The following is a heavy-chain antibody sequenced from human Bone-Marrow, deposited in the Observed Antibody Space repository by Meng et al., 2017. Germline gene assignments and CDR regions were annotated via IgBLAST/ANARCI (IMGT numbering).Heavy chain of an antibody. V-gene: IGHV4-39*07. D-gene: IGHD2-2*01. CDR1: GGSISSSSYY. CDR2: TYYSGST. J-gene: IGHJ3*02. CDR3: ARYCSSTGCYEELGDTFDI. Sequence: SETLSLTCTVSGGSISSSSYYWGWIRQPPGKGLEWIGSTYYSGSTYYNPSLKSRVTISVDTSKNQFSLKLSSVAAADTAVYYCARYCSSTGCYEELGDTFDIWGQGTMVTVSS.